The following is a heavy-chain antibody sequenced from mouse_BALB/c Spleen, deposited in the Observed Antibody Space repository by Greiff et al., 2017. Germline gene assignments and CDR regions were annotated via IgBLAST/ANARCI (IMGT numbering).Heavy chain of an antibody. Sequence: QVQLQQPGAELVQPGASVKLSCKASGYTFTSYYMYWVKQRPGQGLEWIGGINPSNGGTNFNEKFTSKATLTVAKSSSTAYMQLSSLTSEDSAVYYCTRPDYRYYYFDYWGQGTTLTVSS. D-gene: IGHD2-14*01. V-gene: IGHV1S81*02. CDR2: INPSNGGT. J-gene: IGHJ2*01. CDR3: TRPDYRYYYFDY. CDR1: GYTFTSYY.